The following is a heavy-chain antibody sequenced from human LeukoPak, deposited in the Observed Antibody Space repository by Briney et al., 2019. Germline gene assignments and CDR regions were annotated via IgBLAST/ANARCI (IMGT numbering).Heavy chain of an antibody. J-gene: IGHJ4*02. Sequence: GASVKVSCKASGYTFSGYYMHWVRQAPGQGLEWVGWINPNSGGTNYAQKFQGRVTMTRDTSISTAYMELSRLLSGDTAVYCCARDLYGGTSATFDYWGQGTLVTVSS. D-gene: IGHD4-23*01. V-gene: IGHV1-2*02. CDR2: INPNSGGT. CDR3: ARDLYGGTSATFDY. CDR1: GYTFSGYY.